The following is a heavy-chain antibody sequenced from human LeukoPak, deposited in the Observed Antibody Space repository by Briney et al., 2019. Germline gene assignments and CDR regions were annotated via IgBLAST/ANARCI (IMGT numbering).Heavy chain of an antibody. J-gene: IGHJ4*02. D-gene: IGHD2-15*01. V-gene: IGHV5-51*01. Sequence: GESLKISCKGSGYSFTSYWIGWVRQMPGKGLEWMGIIYPGDSDTRYSPSSQGQVTISADKSISTAYLQWSSLKASDTAMYYCARVGRVYCSGGSCYYFDYWGQGTLVTVSS. CDR1: GYSFTSYW. CDR2: IYPGDSDT. CDR3: ARVGRVYCSGGSCYYFDY.